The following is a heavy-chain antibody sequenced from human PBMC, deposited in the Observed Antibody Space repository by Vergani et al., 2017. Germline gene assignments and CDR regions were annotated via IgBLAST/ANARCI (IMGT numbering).Heavy chain of an antibody. CDR3: ATDRYSGSYSAGAFDI. CDR2: IYYSGST. D-gene: IGHD1-26*01. V-gene: IGHV4-59*01. Sequence: QVQLQESGPGLVKPSETLSLTCTVSGGSISSYYWNWIRQPPGKGLEWIGYIYYSGSTNSNPSLKSRVPISVDTSKNQFSLKLRSVTAADTAVYYCATDRYSGSYSAGAFDIWGQGTMVTVSS. CDR1: GGSISSYY. J-gene: IGHJ3*02.